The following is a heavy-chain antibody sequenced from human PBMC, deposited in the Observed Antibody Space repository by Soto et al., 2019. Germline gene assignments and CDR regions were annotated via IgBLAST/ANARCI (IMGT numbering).Heavy chain of an antibody. Sequence: EVQLVESGGGLVQPGGSLRLSCAASGFSFSRYWMHWVRQAPGKGLVWVSHINPDGSSTSYADSVKGRFTISRDNAKNTLDLQMNRLRVEDTAVYYCARVSPWGLRQADWYFDLWGRGTLVTVSS. CDR3: ARVSPWGLRQADWYFDL. J-gene: IGHJ2*01. D-gene: IGHD3-16*01. V-gene: IGHV3-74*01. CDR2: INPDGSST. CDR1: GFSFSRYW.